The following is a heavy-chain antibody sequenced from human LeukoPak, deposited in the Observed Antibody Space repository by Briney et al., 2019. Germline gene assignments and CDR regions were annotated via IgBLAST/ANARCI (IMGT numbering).Heavy chain of an antibody. CDR2: ISSSSSTI. Sequence: AGGSLRLSCAASGFTFSSYSMNWGRQAPGKGLEWISYISSSSSTIYYADSVKGRFTIFRDNAKNSLFLQMDSLRVEDTAVYYCARVDCSGGSCYSSLDYWGQGTLITVSS. CDR3: ARVDCSGGSCYSSLDY. V-gene: IGHV3-48*01. CDR1: GFTFSSYS. D-gene: IGHD2-15*01. J-gene: IGHJ4*02.